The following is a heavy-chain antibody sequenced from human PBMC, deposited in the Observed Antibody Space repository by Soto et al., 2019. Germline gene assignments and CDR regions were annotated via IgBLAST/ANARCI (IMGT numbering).Heavy chain of an antibody. Sequence: QVQLVESGGGVVQPGRSLRLSCAASGFTFSSYAMHWVRQAPGKGLEWVAVISYDGSNKYYADSVKGRFTISRDNSKNTLYLQMNSLRAEDTAVYYCAIDLLSGSYYLDLFDPWGQGTLVTVSS. J-gene: IGHJ5*02. V-gene: IGHV3-30-3*01. CDR1: GFTFSSYA. D-gene: IGHD1-26*01. CDR3: AIDLLSGSYYLDLFDP. CDR2: ISYDGSNK.